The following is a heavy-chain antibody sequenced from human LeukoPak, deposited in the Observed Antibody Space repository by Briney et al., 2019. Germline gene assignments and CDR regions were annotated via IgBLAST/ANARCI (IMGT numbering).Heavy chain of an antibody. D-gene: IGHD3-16*01. V-gene: IGHV3-23*01. CDR1: GFTFSSYA. CDR2: ISGSGGST. Sequence: GGSLTLSCAASGFTFSSYAMSWVREAAGQGREWFSAISGSGGSTYYADSVKGRFTIYRDNSKNTLYLQMNSVSAEDTAVYYCAKDERLRLGYYGMDVWGQGTMVTVSS. J-gene: IGHJ6*02. CDR3: AKDERLRLGYYGMDV.